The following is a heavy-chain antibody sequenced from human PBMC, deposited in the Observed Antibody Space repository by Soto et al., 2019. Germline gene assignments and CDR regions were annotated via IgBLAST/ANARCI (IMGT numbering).Heavy chain of an antibody. J-gene: IGHJ5*02. V-gene: IGHV4-4*02. CDR3: ARGVLRGDNWFDP. Sequence: TLSLTCAVSGDSISSSNWWSWVRQPPGKGLEWIGEISHSGSTNYNPSLKTRVTISADTSKNQFSLKLSSVTAADTAVYYCARGVLRGDNWFDPWGQGTLVTVSS. CDR2: ISHSGST. CDR1: GDSISSSNW. D-gene: IGHD3-10*01.